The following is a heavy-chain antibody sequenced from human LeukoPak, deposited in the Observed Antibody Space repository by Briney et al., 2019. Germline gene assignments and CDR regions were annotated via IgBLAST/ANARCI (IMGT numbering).Heavy chain of an antibody. CDR3: AKDGYGSGGRWFDP. Sequence: GGSLRLSCAVSGFSSYTFGMSWVRQAPGKGLEWTSSFRGDGGSTYYAETVRGRFTISRDKSKNTLYLQMNSLRAEDSAVYFCAKDGYGSGGRWFDPWGRGTLVTVSS. CDR2: FRGDGGST. V-gene: IGHV3-23*01. CDR1: GFSSYTFG. J-gene: IGHJ5*02. D-gene: IGHD3-10*01.